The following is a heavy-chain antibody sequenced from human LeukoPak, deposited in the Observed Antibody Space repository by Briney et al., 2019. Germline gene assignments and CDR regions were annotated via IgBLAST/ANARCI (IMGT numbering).Heavy chain of an antibody. J-gene: IGHJ3*02. Sequence: PGGSLRLSCAASGFTFSSYAMSWVRQAPGKGLEWVSSISGSGGSTYYADSVKGRFTISRDNSKNTLYLQMNSLRAEDTAVYYCAKESWGSGRPFPHAFDIWGQGTMVTVSS. CDR3: AKESWGSGRPFPHAFDI. CDR1: GFTFSSYA. D-gene: IGHD3-10*01. CDR2: ISGSGGST. V-gene: IGHV3-23*01.